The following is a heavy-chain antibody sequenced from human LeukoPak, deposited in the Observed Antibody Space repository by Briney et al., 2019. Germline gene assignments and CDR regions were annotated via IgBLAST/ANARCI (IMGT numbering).Heavy chain of an antibody. CDR1: GFTFTNYA. J-gene: IGHJ6*04. Sequence: GGSLRLSCAASGFTFTNYAMSWVRQAPGKGLEWVSAISGSGGSTYYADSVKGRFTISRDNSKNTLYLQMNSLRAEDTAVYYCAKEVSGLVYASLVDVWGKGTTVTVSS. V-gene: IGHV3-23*01. D-gene: IGHD2-8*01. CDR3: AKEVSGLVYASLVDV. CDR2: ISGSGGST.